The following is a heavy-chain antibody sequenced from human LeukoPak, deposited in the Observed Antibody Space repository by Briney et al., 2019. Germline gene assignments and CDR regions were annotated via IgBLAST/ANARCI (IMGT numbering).Heavy chain of an antibody. J-gene: IGHJ5*02. D-gene: IGHD4-17*01. V-gene: IGHV4-34*01. Sequence: SETLSLTCTVSGGSISSYYWSWIRQPPGKGLEWIGEINHSGSTNYNPSLKSRVTISVDTSKNQFSLKLSSVTAADTAVYYCASYMTTVTTQGWFDPWGQGTLVTVSS. CDR1: GGSISSYY. CDR3: ASYMTTVTTQGWFDP. CDR2: INHSGST.